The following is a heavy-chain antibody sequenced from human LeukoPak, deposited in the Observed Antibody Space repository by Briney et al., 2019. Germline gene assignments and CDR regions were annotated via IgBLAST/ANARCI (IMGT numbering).Heavy chain of an antibody. J-gene: IGHJ5*02. CDR2: FDPEDGET. CDR1: GYTLTQLS. Sequence: ASVKVSCKVSGYTLTQLSMHWVRQAPGKGVEWMGGFDPEDGETIYAQKFQGRVTMTEDTSTDTAYMELSSLRSEDTAVYYCATERYYYGSGSPNWFDPWGQGTLVTVSS. D-gene: IGHD3-10*01. CDR3: ATERYYYGSGSPNWFDP. V-gene: IGHV1-24*01.